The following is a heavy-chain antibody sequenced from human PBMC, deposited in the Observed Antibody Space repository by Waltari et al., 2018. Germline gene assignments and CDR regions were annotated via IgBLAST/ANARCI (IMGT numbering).Heavy chain of an antibody. V-gene: IGHV3-53*01. J-gene: IGHJ5*01. Sequence: EVQLVESGGGLIQPGGSLGLSWAASGFTVRNYMSWVRKAPGKGREWVSFIYTGGSTDYADSVKGRFTISRDNSKNTLYLQMNSLRAEDTAVYYCATSMAVAGKGRGWFDSWGQGTLVTVSS. CDR2: IYTGGST. CDR3: ATSMAVAGKGRGWFDS. D-gene: IGHD6-19*01. CDR1: GFTVRNY.